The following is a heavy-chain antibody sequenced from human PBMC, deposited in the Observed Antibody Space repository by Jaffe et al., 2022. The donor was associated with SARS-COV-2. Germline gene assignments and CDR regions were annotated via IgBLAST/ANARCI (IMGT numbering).Heavy chain of an antibody. CDR2: TSGSGGST. V-gene: IGHV3-23*01. CDR1: GFTFTSYA. CDR3: AKGYYFGSGTYSYTDY. D-gene: IGHD3-10*01. Sequence: EVQLLESGGGLVQPGGSLRLSCAASGFTFTSYAMSWVRQVPGKGLEWVSATSGSGGSTYYADSVKGRFTISRDNSKNALYLQMNSLRAEDTAVYYCAKGYYFGSGTYSYTDYWGQGTLVTVSS. J-gene: IGHJ4*02.